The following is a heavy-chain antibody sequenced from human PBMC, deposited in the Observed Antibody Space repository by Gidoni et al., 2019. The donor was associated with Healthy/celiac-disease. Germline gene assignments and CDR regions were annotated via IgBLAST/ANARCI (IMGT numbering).Heavy chain of an antibody. CDR3: ARGRPRSDFWSGYYYSGKDPGYYYYYMDV. D-gene: IGHD3-3*01. Sequence: QVQLQQWGAGLLKPSETLSLTCAVYGGSFSGYYWSWIRQPPGKGLEWIGEINHRGSNNYNPSLKSRVTISVDTSKNQFSLKLSSVTAADTAVYYCARGRPRSDFWSGYYYSGKDPGYYYYYMDVWGKGTTVTVSS. CDR1: GGSFSGYY. CDR2: INHRGSN. V-gene: IGHV4-34*01. J-gene: IGHJ6*03.